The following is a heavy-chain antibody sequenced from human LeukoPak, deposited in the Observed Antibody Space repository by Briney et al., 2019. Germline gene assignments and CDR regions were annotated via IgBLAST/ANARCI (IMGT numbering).Heavy chain of an antibody. CDR1: GGSFSGYY. CDR3: ARGQLVLDY. CDR2: INHSGST. V-gene: IGHV4-34*01. J-gene: IGHJ4*02. Sequence: SETLSLTCAVYGGSFSGYYWSWIRQPPGKGLEWIGEINHSGSTNYNPSLKSRVTISVDTSKNQFSLKLNSVTPEDTAVYYCARGQLVLDYWGQGTLVTVSS. D-gene: IGHD6-13*01.